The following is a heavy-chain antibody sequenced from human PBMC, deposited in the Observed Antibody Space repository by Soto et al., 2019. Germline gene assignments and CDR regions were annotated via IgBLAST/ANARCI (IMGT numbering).Heavy chain of an antibody. Sequence: SETLSLTCTVSGGSISSYYWSWIRQPPGKGLEWIGYIYYSGSTNYNPSLKSLVTISVDTSQNQFSLKLGSVTAADTTVYYCARVGNSGYDFPLLHYYYYGMDVWGQGTTVTVSS. CDR1: GGSISSYY. J-gene: IGHJ6*02. CDR2: IYYSGST. D-gene: IGHD5-12*01. V-gene: IGHV4-59*01. CDR3: ARVGNSGYDFPLLHYYYYGMDV.